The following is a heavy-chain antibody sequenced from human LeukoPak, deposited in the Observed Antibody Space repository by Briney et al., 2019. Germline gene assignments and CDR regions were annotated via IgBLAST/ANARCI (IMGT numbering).Heavy chain of an antibody. Sequence: SETLSLTCSVSGGFISSSSFYWAWIRQPPGKGLEWIGSFYYSGSTYYNPSLRSRVTISVDTSKNQFSLRLRSLTAADTAVYYCARHVQDNGSDGWGQGTLVTVSS. CDR2: FYYSGST. J-gene: IGHJ4*02. V-gene: IGHV4-39*01. CDR3: ARHVQDNGSDG. D-gene: IGHD5-12*01. CDR1: GGFISSSSFY.